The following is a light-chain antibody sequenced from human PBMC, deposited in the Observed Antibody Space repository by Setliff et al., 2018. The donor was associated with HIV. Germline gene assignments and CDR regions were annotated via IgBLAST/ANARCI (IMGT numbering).Light chain of an antibody. V-gene: IGLV3-1*01. J-gene: IGLJ1*01. CDR2: QDD. CDR3: QAWDSVAYV. Sequence: SYELTQPPSVSVSPGKTASITCSGDKLGNRYVCWYQQKPGQSPVLLIYQDDKRPSGIPERFSGSNSGNTATLTISVTQAMDEADYYRQAWDSVAYVFGTGTKATV. CDR1: KLGNRY.